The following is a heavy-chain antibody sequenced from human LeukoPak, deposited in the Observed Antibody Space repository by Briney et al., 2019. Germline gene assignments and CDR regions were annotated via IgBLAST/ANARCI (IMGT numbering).Heavy chain of an antibody. J-gene: IGHJ6*02. CDR3: AKDKGDILTGYYYYYGMDV. CDR2: ISGSGGST. CDR1: GFRFDNYA. V-gene: IGHV3-23*01. D-gene: IGHD3-9*01. Sequence: GGSLRLSCAVSGFRFDNYAMSWVRQAPGKGLEWVSAISGSGGSTYYADSVKGRFTISRDNSKNTLYLQMNSLRAEDTAVYYCAKDKGDILTGYYYYYGMDVWGQGTTVTVSS.